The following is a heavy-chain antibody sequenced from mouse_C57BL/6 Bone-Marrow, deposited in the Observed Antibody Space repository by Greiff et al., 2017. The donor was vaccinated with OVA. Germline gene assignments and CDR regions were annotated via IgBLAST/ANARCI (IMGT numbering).Heavy chain of an antibody. CDR1: GYTFTSYW. V-gene: IGHV1-69*01. CDR3: ARSPDFDY. CDR2: IDPSDSYT. J-gene: IGHJ2*01. Sequence: QVQLPQPGAELVMPGASVKLSCKASGYTFTSYWLHWVKQRPGQGLEWIGEIDPSDSYTNYNQKFKGKSTLTVDKSSSTAYMQLSSLTSEDSAVYYCARSPDFDYWGQGTTLTVSS.